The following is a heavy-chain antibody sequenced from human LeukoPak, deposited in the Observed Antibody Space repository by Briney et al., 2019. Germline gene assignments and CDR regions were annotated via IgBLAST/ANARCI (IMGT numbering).Heavy chain of an antibody. V-gene: IGHV3-21*01. CDR3: ARDRPFWSGYYLDY. J-gene: IGHJ4*02. CDR2: ISSSSSYI. Sequence: GGSLRLSCAASGFTFNTYNMNWVRQAPGKGLEWVSSISSSSSYIYYADSVKGRFTISRDNAKNSLYLQMNSLRAEDTAVYYCARDRPFWSGYYLDYWGQGTLVTVSS. D-gene: IGHD3-3*01. CDR1: GFTFNTYN.